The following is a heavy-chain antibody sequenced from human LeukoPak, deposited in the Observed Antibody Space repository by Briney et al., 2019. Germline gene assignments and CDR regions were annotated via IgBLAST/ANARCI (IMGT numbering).Heavy chain of an antibody. V-gene: IGHV3-23*01. D-gene: IGHD2-15*01. J-gene: IGHJ4*02. CDR1: GFTFSGYA. Sequence: GGSLRLSCAASGFTFSGYAMSWVRQAPGKGLEWVSTITGSGGTTYYADSVKGRFTISRDNSKYTLYLQMNSLRVEDTAVYYCAKGRGYCSAGSCYSGFDYWGQGTLVTVSS. CDR2: ITGSGGTT. CDR3: AKGRGYCSAGSCYSGFDY.